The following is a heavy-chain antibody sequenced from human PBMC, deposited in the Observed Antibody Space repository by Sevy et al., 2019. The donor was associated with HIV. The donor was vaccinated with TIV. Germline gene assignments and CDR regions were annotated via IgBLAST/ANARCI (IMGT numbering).Heavy chain of an antibody. V-gene: IGHV1-2*02. CDR1: GYTFTGYY. J-gene: IGHJ6*02. D-gene: IGHD6-13*01. CDR2: INPNNGGT. CDR3: ARELSSSWSYYYYGMDV. Sequence: ASVKVSCKASGYTFTGYYMHWVRQAPGQGLEWMGWINPNNGGTNYAQKFQGRVTMTRDTSISTAYMELSRLRSDDTAVYYCARELSSSWSYYYYGMDVWGQGTTVTVSS.